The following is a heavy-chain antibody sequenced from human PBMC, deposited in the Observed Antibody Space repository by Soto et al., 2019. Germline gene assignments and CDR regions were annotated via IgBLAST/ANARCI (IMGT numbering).Heavy chain of an antibody. CDR3: ARLIIEAAGNNWFDT. CDR1: GYTFTSYG. Sequence: ASVKVSCKASGYTFTSYGIGWVRQTPGQGLEWMGWISAYNGNTNYAQKLQGRVTMTTDTSTSTAYMELRSLRSDDTAVYYCARLIIEAAGNNWFDTWGHGTLVTVYS. J-gene: IGHJ5*01. V-gene: IGHV1-18*01. CDR2: ISAYNGNT. D-gene: IGHD6-13*01.